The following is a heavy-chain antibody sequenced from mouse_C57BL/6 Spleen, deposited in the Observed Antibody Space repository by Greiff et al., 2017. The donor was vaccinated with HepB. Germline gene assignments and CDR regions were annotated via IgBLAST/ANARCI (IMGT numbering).Heavy chain of an antibody. CDR2: IGSGSSTI. CDR3: ARLDYYAMDY. CDR1: GFTFSDYG. V-gene: IGHV5-17*01. J-gene: IGHJ4*01. Sequence: EVQGVESGGGLVKPGGSLKLSCAASGFTFSDYGMHWVRQAPEKGLEWVAYIGSGSSTIYYADTVKGRFTISRDNAKNTLFLQMTSLRSEDTAMYYCARLDYYAMDYWGQGTSVTVSS.